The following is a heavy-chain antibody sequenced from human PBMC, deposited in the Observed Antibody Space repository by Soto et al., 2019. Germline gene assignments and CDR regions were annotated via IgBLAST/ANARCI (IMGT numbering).Heavy chain of an antibody. D-gene: IGHD6-6*01. CDR1: GFTFSSYA. V-gene: IGHV3-23*01. CDR2: ISGSGGST. Sequence: GGSLRLSCAASGFTFSSYAMSWIRQAPGKGLEWVSAISGSGGSTYYADSVKGRFTISRDNSKNTLYLQMNSLRAEDTAVYYCAKGIGSIAARSLSDYWGQGTLVTVSS. CDR3: AKGIGSIAARSLSDY. J-gene: IGHJ4*02.